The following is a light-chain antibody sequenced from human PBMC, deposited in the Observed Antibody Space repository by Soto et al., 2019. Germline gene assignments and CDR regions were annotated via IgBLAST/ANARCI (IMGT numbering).Light chain of an antibody. CDR1: QDISNY. J-gene: IGKJ4*01. V-gene: IGKV1-33*01. Sequence: DIQMTQSPSSLSASVGDRVTITCQASQDISNYLNWYQQKPGKAPKLLIYDASNLETGAPSRFSGSGSGTDFTFTISSLQPEDIATYYCQQYDNLPLTFGGGT. CDR2: DAS. CDR3: QQYDNLPLT.